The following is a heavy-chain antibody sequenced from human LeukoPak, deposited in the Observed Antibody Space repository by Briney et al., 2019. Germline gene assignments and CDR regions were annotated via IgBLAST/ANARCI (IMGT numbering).Heavy chain of an antibody. CDR1: GGSISSYY. CDR3: ARGNYYDSSLPLGY. Sequence: SETLSLTCTVSGGSISSYYWSWIRQPPGKGLEWIGYIYYSGSTNYNPSLKSRVTISVDTSKNQFSLELSSVTAADTAVYYCARGNYYDSSLPLGYWGQGTLVTVSS. V-gene: IGHV4-59*01. D-gene: IGHD3-22*01. J-gene: IGHJ4*02. CDR2: IYYSGST.